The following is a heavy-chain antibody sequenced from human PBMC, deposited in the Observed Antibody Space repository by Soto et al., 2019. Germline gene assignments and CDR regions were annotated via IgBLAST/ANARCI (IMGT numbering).Heavy chain of an antibody. CDR2: INAGNGNT. CDR1: GYTFTSYA. CDR3: ARVIGGLYYFDY. D-gene: IGHD3-16*01. V-gene: IGHV1-3*01. J-gene: IGHJ4*02. Sequence: GASVKVSCKASGYTFTSYAMHWVRQAPGQRLEWMGWINAGNGNTKYSQKFQGRVTITRVTSASTAYMELSSLRSEDTAVYYCARVIGGLYYFDYWGQGTLVTVSS.